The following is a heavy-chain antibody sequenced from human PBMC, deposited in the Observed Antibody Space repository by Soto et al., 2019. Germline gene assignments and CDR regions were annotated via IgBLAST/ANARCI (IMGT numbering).Heavy chain of an antibody. CDR1: GFSFSTYS. D-gene: IGHD2-21*02. Sequence: PGGSLRLYCAASGFSFSTYSMNWVRQAPGKGLEWVSSISTRGEVYYADSVKGRFTISRDNSKNSVSLQMNSLRGDDTAVYYCAREETAWPLAYGLDVWGQGTTVTVSS. V-gene: IGHV3-21*01. CDR3: AREETAWPLAYGLDV. J-gene: IGHJ6*02. CDR2: ISTRGEV.